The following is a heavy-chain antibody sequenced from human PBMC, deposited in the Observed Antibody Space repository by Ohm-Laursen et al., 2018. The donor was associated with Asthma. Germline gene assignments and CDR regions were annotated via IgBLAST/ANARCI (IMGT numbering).Heavy chain of an antibody. CDR2: IYSGGST. CDR1: GYTFSRYS. Sequence: SLRLSCAASGYTFSRYSIHWVRQAPGKGLEWVSVIYSGGSTYYADSVKGRFTISRDNSKNTLYLQMNSLRAEDTAVYYCARFSSGWHFDYWGQGTLVTVSS. V-gene: IGHV3-53*01. CDR3: ARFSSGWHFDY. J-gene: IGHJ4*02. D-gene: IGHD6-19*01.